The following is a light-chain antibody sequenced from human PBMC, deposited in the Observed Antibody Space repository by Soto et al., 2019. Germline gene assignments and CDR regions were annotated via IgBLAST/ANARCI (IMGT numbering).Light chain of an antibody. V-gene: IGKV3-20*01. CDR2: GAS. CDR1: QTVSSNY. Sequence: EIVLTQSPGTLSLSPGERATLSCRASQTVSSNYLAWYQQKPGQAPRLLIYGASSRATATPDRFSGSGSGIDFTLTISRLEAGDFAVYYCQQYGRSPGLFTFGPGTKVDIK. J-gene: IGKJ3*01. CDR3: QQYGRSPGLFT.